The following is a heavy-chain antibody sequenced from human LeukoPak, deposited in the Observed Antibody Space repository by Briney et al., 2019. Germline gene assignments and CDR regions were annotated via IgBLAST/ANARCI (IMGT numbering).Heavy chain of an antibody. CDR1: GFTFSNYA. CDR3: ARRSGIAVAGAFDY. V-gene: IGHV3-23*01. CDR2: ISGSGDST. D-gene: IGHD6-19*01. Sequence: GGSLRLSCAASGFTFSNYATRWVRQAPGKGLEWVSGISGSGDSTYYADSVKGRFTISRDNSKNTLYLQMNSLRAEDTAVYYCARRSGIAVAGAFDYWGQGTLVTVSS. J-gene: IGHJ4*02.